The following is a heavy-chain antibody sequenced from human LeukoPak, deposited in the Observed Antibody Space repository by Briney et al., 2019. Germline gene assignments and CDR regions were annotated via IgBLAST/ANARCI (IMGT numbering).Heavy chain of an antibody. CDR3: ARGRGGNSGDS. Sequence: SETLSLTCTVSGGSISSYYWSWIRQPPGKGLEWIGYIYYSGSTNYNPSLKSRVTISVDTSKNQFSLHLSSVTAADAAVYYCARGRGGNSGDSWGQGTLVTVSP. D-gene: IGHD4-23*01. V-gene: IGHV4-59*12. CDR1: GGSISSYY. CDR2: IYYSGST. J-gene: IGHJ4*02.